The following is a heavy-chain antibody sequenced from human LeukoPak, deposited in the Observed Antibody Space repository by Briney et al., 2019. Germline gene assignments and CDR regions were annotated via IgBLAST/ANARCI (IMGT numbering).Heavy chain of an antibody. Sequence: GGSLRLSCAASGFTFSSYGMHWVRQDPGKGLEWVAVISYDGSNKYYADSVKGRFTISRDNSKNTLYLQMNSLRAEDTAVYYCARSIGAAGYMDVWGKGTTVTVSS. CDR1: GFTFSSYG. CDR2: ISYDGSNK. J-gene: IGHJ6*03. V-gene: IGHV3-30*03. CDR3: ARSIGAAGYMDV. D-gene: IGHD6-13*01.